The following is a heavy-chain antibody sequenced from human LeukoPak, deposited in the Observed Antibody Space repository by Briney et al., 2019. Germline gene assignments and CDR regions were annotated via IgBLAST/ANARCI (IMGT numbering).Heavy chain of an antibody. J-gene: IGHJ3*02. CDR2: IRYDGSNK. D-gene: IGHD2-2*01. Sequence: GGSLRLSCAASGFTFSSYGMHWVRQAPGKGLEWVAFIRYDGSNKYYADSVKGRFTISRDNSKNTLYLQMNSLRAEDTAVYYCAKDRGAIVVVPAALDDAFDIWGQGTMVTVSS. V-gene: IGHV3-30*02. CDR3: AKDRGAIVVVPAALDDAFDI. CDR1: GFTFSSYG.